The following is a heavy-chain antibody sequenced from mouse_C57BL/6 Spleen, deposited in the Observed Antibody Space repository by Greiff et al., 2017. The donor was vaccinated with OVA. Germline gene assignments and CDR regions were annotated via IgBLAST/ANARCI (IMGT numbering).Heavy chain of an antibody. V-gene: IGHV10-1*01. CDR3: VRQGVCGGFDY. CDR1: GFSFNTYA. Sequence: GGGLVQPKGSLKLSCAASGFSFNTYAMHWVRLAPGKGLEWVARIRSKSNNYATYYADSVKDRFTISRDDSESMLYLQMNNLKTEDTAMYYCVRQGVCGGFDYWGQGTTLTVSS. J-gene: IGHJ2*01. CDR2: IRSKSNNYAT.